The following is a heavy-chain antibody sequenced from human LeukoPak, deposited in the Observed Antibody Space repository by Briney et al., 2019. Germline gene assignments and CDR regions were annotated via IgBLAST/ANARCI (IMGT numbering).Heavy chain of an antibody. CDR3: ARVRPPREAAAGIGY. J-gene: IGHJ4*02. CDR1: GYTFTGYY. V-gene: IGHV1-2*02. D-gene: IGHD6-13*01. CDR2: INPNSGGT. Sequence: ASVKVSCKASGYTFTGYYMHWVRQAPGQGLEWMGWINPNSGGTNYAQKFQGRVTMTRDTSISTAYMELSRLRSDDTAAYYCARVRPPREAAAGIGYWGQGTLVTVSS.